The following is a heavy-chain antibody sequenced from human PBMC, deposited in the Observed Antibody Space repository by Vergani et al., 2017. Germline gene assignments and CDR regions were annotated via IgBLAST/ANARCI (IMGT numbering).Heavy chain of an antibody. CDR1: GFTFSSYG. D-gene: IGHD6-19*01. CDR2: ISYDGSNK. CDR3: ATYSSGYGFDP. Sequence: QVQLVESGGGVVQPGRSLRLSCAASGFTFSSYGMHWVRQAPGKGLEWVAVISYDGSNKYYADSVKGRFTISRDNSKNTLYLQMNSLRAEDTAVYYCATYSSGYGFDPWGQGTLVTVSS. J-gene: IGHJ5*02. V-gene: IGHV3-30*03.